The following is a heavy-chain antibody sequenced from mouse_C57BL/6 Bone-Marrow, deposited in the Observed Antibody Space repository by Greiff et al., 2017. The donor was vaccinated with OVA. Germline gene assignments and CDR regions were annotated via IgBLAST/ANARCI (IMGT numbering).Heavy chain of an antibody. CDR1: GFTFSSYT. CDR3: ARQGYYYGSSPFAY. D-gene: IGHD1-1*01. J-gene: IGHJ3*01. Sequence: EVQLVESGGGLVKPGGSLKLSCAASGFTFSSYTMSWVRQTPEKRLEWVATISGGGGNTYYPDSVKGRFTISRDNAKHTLYLQMSSLRSEDTALYYCARQGYYYGSSPFAYWGQGTLVTVSA. CDR2: ISGGGGNT. V-gene: IGHV5-9*01.